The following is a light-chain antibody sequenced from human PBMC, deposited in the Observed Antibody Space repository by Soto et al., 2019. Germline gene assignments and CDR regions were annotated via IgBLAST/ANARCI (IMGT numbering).Light chain of an antibody. Sequence: QSVLTQPPSASGSPGQSVTIPCTGTSSAVGGYNYVSWYQQHPGKAPKLMIYEVSKRPSGVPDRFSGSKSGNTASLTVSGLQAEDEADYYCSSYAGSNIHYVFGTGTKVTVL. CDR3: SSYAGSNIHYV. CDR2: EVS. V-gene: IGLV2-8*01. CDR1: SSAVGGYNY. J-gene: IGLJ1*01.